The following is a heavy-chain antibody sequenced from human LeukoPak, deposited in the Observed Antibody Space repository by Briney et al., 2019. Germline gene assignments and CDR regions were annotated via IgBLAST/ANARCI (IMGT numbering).Heavy chain of an antibody. Sequence: GGSLRLSCAASGFTVSSNYMSWVRQAPGKGLEWVSVIYSGGSTYYADSVKGRFTISRDNSKNTLYLQMNSLRAEDTAVYYCAREERGSGSYYRVDYWGQGTLVTVSS. CDR3: AREERGSGSYYRVDY. CDR2: IYSGGST. J-gene: IGHJ4*02. V-gene: IGHV3-66*01. CDR1: GFTVSSNY. D-gene: IGHD3-10*01.